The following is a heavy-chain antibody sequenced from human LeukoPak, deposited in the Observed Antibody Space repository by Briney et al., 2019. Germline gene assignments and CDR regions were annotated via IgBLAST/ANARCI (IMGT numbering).Heavy chain of an antibody. Sequence: GGSLRLSCAASGFTLKYYAMSWVRQAPGKGLEWVSGISGGGDVTDHADSVKGRFTISRDNSKNTVYLQMNTLRAEDTAVYYCARDFVYCSSGSCSDAFDIWGQGTMVTVSS. CDR1: GFTLKYYA. V-gene: IGHV3-23*01. J-gene: IGHJ3*02. CDR3: ARDFVYCSSGSCSDAFDI. D-gene: IGHD2-15*01. CDR2: ISGGGDVT.